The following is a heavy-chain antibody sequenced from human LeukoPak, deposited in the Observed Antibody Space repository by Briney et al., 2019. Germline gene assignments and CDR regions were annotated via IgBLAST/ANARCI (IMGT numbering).Heavy chain of an antibody. J-gene: IGHJ6*03. CDR1: GYTFTSYY. CDR2: INPSGGST. Sequence: ASVKVSCKASGYTFTSYYMHWVRQAPGQGLEWMGIINPSGGSTSYAQKFQGGVTMTRDMSTSTVYMELSSLRSEDTAVYYCARASAQDYYMDVWGKGTTVTVSS. V-gene: IGHV1-46*01. CDR3: ARASAQDYYMDV.